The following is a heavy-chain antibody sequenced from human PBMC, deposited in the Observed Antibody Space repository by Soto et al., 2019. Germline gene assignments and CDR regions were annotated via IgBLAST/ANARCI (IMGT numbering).Heavy chain of an antibody. Sequence: EVQLVESGGGLVQPGGSLRLSCAASGFTFSNSDMNWVHQAPGKGLEWVSGVRWNGSRTHYADSVKGRFIISRDNSRNTLYLQTNSLRAEDTAVYYCVRRKYNSGYDLGFDYWGQGTLVTVSS. D-gene: IGHD5-12*01. V-gene: IGHV3-35*01. CDR2: VRWNGSRT. CDR3: VRRKYNSGYDLGFDY. J-gene: IGHJ4*02. CDR1: GFTFSNSD.